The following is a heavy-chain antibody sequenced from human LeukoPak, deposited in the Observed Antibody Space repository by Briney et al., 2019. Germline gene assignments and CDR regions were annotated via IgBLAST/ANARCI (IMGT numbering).Heavy chain of an antibody. CDR2: ISGSGGST. CDR3: AKWRSGSYKLGAFDI. V-gene: IGHV3-23*01. Sequence: GGSLRLSCAASGFTFSSYAMSWVRQAPGKGLEWVSAISGSGGSTYYADSVKGRLTISRDNSKNTLYLQMNSLRAEDTAVYYCAKWRSGSYKLGAFDIWGQGTMVTVSS. CDR1: GFTFSSYA. D-gene: IGHD1-26*01. J-gene: IGHJ3*02.